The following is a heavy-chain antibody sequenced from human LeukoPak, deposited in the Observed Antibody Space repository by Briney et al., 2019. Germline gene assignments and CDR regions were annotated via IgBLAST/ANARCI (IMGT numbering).Heavy chain of an antibody. V-gene: IGHV3-23*01. CDR1: GFTFSSYA. Sequence: GGSLRLSCAASGFTFSSYAMSWVRQAPGKGLEWVSAISDSGGSTYYADSVKGRFTISRDNSKNTLYLQMNSLRAEDTAVYYCANPPYYYDSSDAFDIWGQGTMVTVSS. D-gene: IGHD3-22*01. CDR3: ANPPYYYDSSDAFDI. CDR2: ISDSGGST. J-gene: IGHJ3*02.